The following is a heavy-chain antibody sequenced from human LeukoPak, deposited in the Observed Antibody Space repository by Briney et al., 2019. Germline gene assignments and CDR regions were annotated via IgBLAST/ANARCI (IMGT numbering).Heavy chain of an antibody. CDR2: ISWNSGSI. J-gene: IGHJ3*02. V-gene: IGHV3-9*01. CDR3: AKGDSSSWPDAFDI. Sequence: GGSLRLSCAASGFTFDDYAMHWVRQAPGKGLEWVSGISWNSGSIGYADSVKGRSTISRDNAKNSLYLQMNSLRAEDTALYYCAKGDSSSWPDAFDIWGQGTMVTVSS. D-gene: IGHD6-13*01. CDR1: GFTFDDYA.